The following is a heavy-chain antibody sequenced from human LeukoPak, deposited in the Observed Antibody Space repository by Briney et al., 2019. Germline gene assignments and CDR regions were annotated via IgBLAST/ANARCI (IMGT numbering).Heavy chain of an antibody. D-gene: IGHD3-22*01. Sequence: SETLSLTCTVSGGSISSYYWSWIRQPPGKGLGWIGYIYYSGSTNYNPSLKSRVTISVDTSKNQFSLKLSSVTAADTAVYYCARAKAYDKGAFDIWGQGTMVTVSS. CDR1: GGSISSYY. CDR3: ARAKAYDKGAFDI. J-gene: IGHJ3*02. V-gene: IGHV4-59*01. CDR2: IYYSGST.